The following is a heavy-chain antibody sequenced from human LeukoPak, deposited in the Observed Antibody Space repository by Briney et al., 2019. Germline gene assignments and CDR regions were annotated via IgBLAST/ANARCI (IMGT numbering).Heavy chain of an antibody. CDR3: ARALVRGVIIYAFDI. Sequence: PSGTLSLTCAVSGGSISSSNWWSWVRQPPGKGLEWIGEIYHSGSTNYNPSLKSRVTISVDKSKNQFSLKLSSVTAADTAVYYCARALVRGVIIYAFDIWGQGTMVTVSS. CDR1: GGSISSSNW. D-gene: IGHD3-10*01. V-gene: IGHV4-4*02. CDR2: IYHSGST. J-gene: IGHJ3*02.